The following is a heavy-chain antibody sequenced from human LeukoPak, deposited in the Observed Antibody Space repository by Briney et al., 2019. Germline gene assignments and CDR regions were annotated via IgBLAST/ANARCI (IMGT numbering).Heavy chain of an antibody. CDR1: GFSFNIHG. V-gene: IGHV3-66*02. J-gene: IGHJ4*02. D-gene: IGHD3-22*01. Sequence: GGSLRLSCVASGFSFNIHGMSWVRQAPGKGLEWVSVIYSGGSTYYADSVKGRFTISRDNSKNTLYLQMNSLRAEDTAVYYCARVSYDSSGYYPLFDYWGQGTLVTVSS. CDR3: ARVSYDSSGYYPLFDY. CDR2: IYSGGST.